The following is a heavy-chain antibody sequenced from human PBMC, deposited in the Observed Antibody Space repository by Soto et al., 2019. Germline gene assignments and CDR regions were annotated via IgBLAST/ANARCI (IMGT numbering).Heavy chain of an antibody. CDR2: ISSSGRA. Sequence: TLSLTCTVSGGSVNNNAYSWTWIRQHPGKGPECIGHISSSGRASYSTSLKSRVAISLDASKNQLSLKLSSVTAAAPAVYYCASRKVVRPYYLDYWGQGTLVTVSS. J-gene: IGHJ4*02. CDR1: GGSVNNNAYS. V-gene: IGHV4-31*03. D-gene: IGHD2-15*01. CDR3: ASRKVVRPYYLDY.